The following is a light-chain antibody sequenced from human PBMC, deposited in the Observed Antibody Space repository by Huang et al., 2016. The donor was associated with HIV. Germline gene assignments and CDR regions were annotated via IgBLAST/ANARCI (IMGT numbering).Light chain of an antibody. CDR1: QNVLSNFNNKNY. V-gene: IGKV4-1*01. J-gene: IGKJ2*01. CDR2: WAS. CDR3: QQYYTIPYT. Sequence: DIVMTQSPDSLDVSLGERATINCKSSQNVLSNFNNKNYVAWYQKKPGQPPKLLIYWASTREAEVPDRFSGSGSGTDFTLTISSLQAADVAVYYCQQYYTIPYTFGQGTKVEIK.